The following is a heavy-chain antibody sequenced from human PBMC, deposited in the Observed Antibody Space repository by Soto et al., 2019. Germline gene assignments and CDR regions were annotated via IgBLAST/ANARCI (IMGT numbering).Heavy chain of an antibody. D-gene: IGHD6-13*01. Sequence: QVQLVQSGAEVKKPGASVKVSCKASGYTFTSYGISWVRQAPGQGLERMGWISAYNGNTNYAQKLQGRVTMTTDTSTSTAYMELRSLRSDDTAVYYCARDRPIQYSSSWYAWFDPWGQGTLVTVSS. J-gene: IGHJ5*02. CDR3: ARDRPIQYSSSWYAWFDP. V-gene: IGHV1-18*01. CDR2: ISAYNGNT. CDR1: GYTFTSYG.